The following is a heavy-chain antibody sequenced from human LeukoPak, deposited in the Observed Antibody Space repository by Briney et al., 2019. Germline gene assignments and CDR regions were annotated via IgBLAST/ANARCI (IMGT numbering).Heavy chain of an antibody. CDR1: GFTFSSYS. J-gene: IGHJ4*01. V-gene: IGHV3-48*04. CDR2: ISSSSSTI. Sequence: GGSLRLSCAASGFTFSSYSMNWVRQAPGKGLEWVSYISSSSSTIYYADSVKGRFTISRDNAKNSLYLQMNSLRAEDTAVYYCARDGIRVTITGTTFDHWGQEPWSPSPQ. CDR3: ARDGIRVTITGTTFDH. D-gene: IGHD1-20*01.